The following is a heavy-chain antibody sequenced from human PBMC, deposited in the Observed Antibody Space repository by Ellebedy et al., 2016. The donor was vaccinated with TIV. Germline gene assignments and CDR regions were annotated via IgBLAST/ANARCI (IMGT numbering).Heavy chain of an antibody. J-gene: IGHJ5*02. CDR2: ISAYNGNT. V-gene: IGHV1-18*01. CDR3: ATGLRDFWSGWIDP. D-gene: IGHD3-3*01. Sequence: AASVKVSCKASGYTLMSYGICWVRQAPGQGLEWMGWISAYNGNTNYAQKLQGRVTMTTDTSTSTAYMELRSLRSDDTAVYYCATGLRDFWSGWIDPWGQGTLVTVSS. CDR1: GYTLMSYG.